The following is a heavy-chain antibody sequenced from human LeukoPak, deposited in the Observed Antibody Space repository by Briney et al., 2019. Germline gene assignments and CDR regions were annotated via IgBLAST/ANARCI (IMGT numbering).Heavy chain of an antibody. CDR3: ARQNCSSTSCYLAMGAFDI. D-gene: IGHD2-2*01. CDR2: IYPGDSDT. CDR1: GYSFTSYW. V-gene: IGHV5-51*01. Sequence: GESLQISCKGSGYSFTSYWIGWVRQMPGKGLEWMGIIYPGDSDTRYSPSFQGQVTISADKSISTAYLQWSSLKASGTAMYYCARQNCSSTSCYLAMGAFDIWGQGTLVTVSS. J-gene: IGHJ4*02.